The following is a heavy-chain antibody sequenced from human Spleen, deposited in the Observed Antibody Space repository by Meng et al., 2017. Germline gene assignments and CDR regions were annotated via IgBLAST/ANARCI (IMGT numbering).Heavy chain of an antibody. V-gene: IGHV3-73*01. CDR3: TVYTTCHM. CDR1: GLTLSVSD. J-gene: IGHJ3*02. Sequence: GGSLSLSCVVSGLTLSVSDVHWVRQSSGKGLEWVGRITNTYATTYGASVKGRFSISRDNSKNTAFLQMNRLQTEDTAVYYCTVYTTCHMWGQGTMVTVSS. CDR2: ITNTYAT. D-gene: IGHD2/OR15-2a*01.